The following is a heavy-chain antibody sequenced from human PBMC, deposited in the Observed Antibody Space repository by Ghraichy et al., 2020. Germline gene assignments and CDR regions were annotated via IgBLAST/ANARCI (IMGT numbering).Heavy chain of an antibody. V-gene: IGHV2-5*01. Sequence: SGPTLVKPTQTLTLTCTFSGFSLSTSGVGVGWIRQPPGKALEWLALIYWNDDKRYSPSLKSRLTITKDTSKNQVVLTMTNMDPVDTATYYCAHSPLVSRHGDYYYGMDVWGQGTTVTVSS. CDR3: AHSPLVSRHGDYYYGMDV. J-gene: IGHJ6*02. CDR1: GFSLSTSGVG. D-gene: IGHD2-8*02. CDR2: IYWNDDK.